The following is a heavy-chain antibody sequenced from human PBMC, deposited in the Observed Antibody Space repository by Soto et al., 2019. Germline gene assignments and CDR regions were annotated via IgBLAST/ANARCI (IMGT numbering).Heavy chain of an antibody. J-gene: IGHJ3*02. CDR1: GGTFSTYS. CDR2: IIPMLGIA. D-gene: IGHD2-21*01. Sequence: QVQLVQSGAEVKKPGSSVTVSCKDSGGTFSTYSMFWVRQAPGQGLEWMGRIIPMLGIANYAQRFQDRVTITADKSTATAYMELSSLRSEDTAVYYCSIGSWSGEVFDIWGQGTMVTVSS. V-gene: IGHV1-69*02. CDR3: SIGSWSGEVFDI.